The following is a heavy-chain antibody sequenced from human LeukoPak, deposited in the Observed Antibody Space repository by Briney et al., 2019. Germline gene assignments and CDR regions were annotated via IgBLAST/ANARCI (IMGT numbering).Heavy chain of an antibody. Sequence: PGGSLRLSCAASGFTFSSYAMHWVRQAPGKGLEYVSAISSNGGSTYYANSVKGRFTISRDNSKNTLYLQMGSLRAEDMAVYYCARDMGATYFDYWGQGTLVTVSP. CDR1: GFTFSSYA. J-gene: IGHJ4*02. CDR2: ISSNGGST. CDR3: ARDMGATYFDY. V-gene: IGHV3-64*01. D-gene: IGHD1-26*01.